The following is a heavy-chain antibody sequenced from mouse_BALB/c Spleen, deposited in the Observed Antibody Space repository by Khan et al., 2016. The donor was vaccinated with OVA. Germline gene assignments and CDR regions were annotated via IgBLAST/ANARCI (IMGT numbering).Heavy chain of an antibody. Sequence: EVQLQESGPGLVKPSQSLSLTCTVTGYSITSDYGWNWIRQFPGNKLEWMGYISYRGSTNYNPSLKSRISITRDTSKNQFFLQLNSVTTEDTATVYCGRTDRIEYWGQGTTLTVSS. J-gene: IGHJ2*01. CDR3: GRTDRIEY. V-gene: IGHV3-2*02. D-gene: IGHD2-14*01. CDR1: GYSITSDYG. CDR2: ISYRGST.